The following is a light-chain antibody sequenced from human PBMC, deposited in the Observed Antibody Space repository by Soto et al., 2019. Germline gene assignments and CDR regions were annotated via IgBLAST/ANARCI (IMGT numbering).Light chain of an antibody. CDR1: SSDFGTYKL. V-gene: IGLV2-23*01. CDR3: CSSGASFSV. J-gene: IGLJ3*02. Sequence: QSVLTQPASVSGSPGQSITISCIGTSSDFGTYKLFSWYQQHPNKAPKLIIYDGTKRPSGVSNRFSGSKSGDAASLTVSGLQAEDEADYCCCSSGASFSVFGGGTKVTVL. CDR2: DGT.